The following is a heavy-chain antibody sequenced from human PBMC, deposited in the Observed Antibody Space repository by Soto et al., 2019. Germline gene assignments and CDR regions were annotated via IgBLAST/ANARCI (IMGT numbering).Heavy chain of an antibody. CDR2: FYYSGLT. CDR3: ARGNPHEYYDSDV. J-gene: IGHJ6*04. V-gene: IGHV4-59*08. D-gene: IGHD3-22*01. Sequence: RKPQGKGLEWIGYFYYSGLTNYNPSLKSRVTISLNTSKNQFSLKLTSVTAADTAFYFSARGNPHEYYDSDVRGSGTSVTVSS.